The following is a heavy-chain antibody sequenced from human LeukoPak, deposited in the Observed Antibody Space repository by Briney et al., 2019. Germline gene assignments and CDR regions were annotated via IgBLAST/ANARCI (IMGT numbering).Heavy chain of an antibody. CDR2: IIPILHIT. CDR3: ARGLREVAEWGDTATYDAFEI. V-gene: IGHV1-69*02. Sequence: SVKASCKASGGTLSTYSVSWVRQAPGQGLEWMGRIIPILHITNYAQNFQGRATITADKSTTTAYMELSSLRSEDTAVYYCARGLREVAEWGDTATYDAFEIWGQGAMVTVSS. CDR1: GGTLSTYS. D-gene: IGHD5-18*01. J-gene: IGHJ3*02.